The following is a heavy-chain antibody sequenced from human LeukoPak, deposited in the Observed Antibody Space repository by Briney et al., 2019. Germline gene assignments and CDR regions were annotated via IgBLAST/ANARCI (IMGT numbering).Heavy chain of an antibody. CDR2: ISGSGGST. D-gene: IGHD3-10*01. CDR1: GFTFTFNTYA. CDR3: ANKLAKSLWFGDTYGPYYYYGMDV. J-gene: IGHJ6*02. V-gene: IGHV3-23*01. Sequence: GGSLRLSCAASGFTFTFNTYAMSWVRQAPGKGLEWVSAISGSGGSTYYADSVKGRFTISRDNSKNTLYLQMNSLRAEDTAVYYCANKLAKSLWFGDTYGPYYYYGMDVWGQGTTVTVSS.